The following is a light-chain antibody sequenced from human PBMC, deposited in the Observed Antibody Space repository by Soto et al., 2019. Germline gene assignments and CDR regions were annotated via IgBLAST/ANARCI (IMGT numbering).Light chain of an antibody. CDR3: SSYSSSVTLV. CDR2: EVT. V-gene: IGLV2-14*01. CDR1: SSDVGGHNY. J-gene: IGLJ3*02. Sequence: QSALTQPASVSGSPGQSITISCTGTSSDVGGHNYVSWYQHHPGKAPKLLIYEVTDRPSGVSNRFSGSKSGNTASLTISGLQAEDEADYFCSSYSSSVTLVFGGGTKLTV.